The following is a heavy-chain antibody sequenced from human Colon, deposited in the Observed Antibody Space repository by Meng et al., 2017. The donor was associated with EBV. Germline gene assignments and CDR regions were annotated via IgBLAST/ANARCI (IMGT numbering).Heavy chain of an antibody. CDR3: ARNYYFDY. CDR1: GGSINSGDYY. V-gene: IGHV4-30-4*01. J-gene: IGHJ4*02. CDR2: IYYTGST. Sequence: GPGLFKPSQTLSLSCTVSGGSINSGDYYWSWIRQPPGKGLEWIGYIYYTGSTYYNPSLKSRVTISMDTSKNQFSLRLSSVTAADTAVYYCARNYYFDYWGQGTLVTVSS.